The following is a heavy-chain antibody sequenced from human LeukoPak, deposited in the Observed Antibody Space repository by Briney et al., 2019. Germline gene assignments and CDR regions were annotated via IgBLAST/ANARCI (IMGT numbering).Heavy chain of an antibody. CDR3: ARGEQAAFDI. J-gene: IGHJ3*02. V-gene: IGHV3-7*01. D-gene: IGHD1-26*01. CDR1: GFTFSSYW. CDR2: IKTDGSEK. Sequence: GGSLRLSCAASGFTFSSYWMSWVRQAPGKGLEWVAAIKTDGSEKYFVDSVKGRFIISRDNAKNSLYLQMNSLRAEDTAVYHCARGEQAAFDIWGQGTMVTVSA.